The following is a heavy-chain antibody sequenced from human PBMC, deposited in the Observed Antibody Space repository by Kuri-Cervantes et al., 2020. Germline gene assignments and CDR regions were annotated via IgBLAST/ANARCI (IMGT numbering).Heavy chain of an antibody. J-gene: IGHJ4*02. CDR1: GFTFSSYA. Sequence: LSLTCAASGFTFSSYAMSWVRQAPGKGLEWVSAISGSGGSTYYADSVKGRFTISRDNSKNRLYLQMNSLRPEDTAMYYCAKVMRFLEWIPLDYWGQGALVTVSS. CDR2: ISGSGGST. D-gene: IGHD3-3*01. CDR3: AKVMRFLEWIPLDY. V-gene: IGHV3-23*01.